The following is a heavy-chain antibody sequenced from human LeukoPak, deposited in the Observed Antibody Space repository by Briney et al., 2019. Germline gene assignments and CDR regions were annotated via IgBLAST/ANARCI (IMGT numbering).Heavy chain of an antibody. J-gene: IGHJ4*02. Sequence: GGSLRLSCVGSGFVFHDYSVTWVRQAPGKGLEWVSSISSSSSYIYYADSVKGRFTISRDNAENSLFLQMNSLRAEDTAVYYCAREVGVVGATCDYWGQGTLVTVSS. CDR1: GFVFHDYS. CDR3: AREVGVVGATCDY. CDR2: ISSSSSYI. V-gene: IGHV3-21*01. D-gene: IGHD1-26*01.